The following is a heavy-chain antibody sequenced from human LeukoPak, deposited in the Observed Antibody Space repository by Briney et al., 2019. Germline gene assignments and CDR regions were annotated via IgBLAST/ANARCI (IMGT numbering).Heavy chain of an antibody. Sequence: GGSLRLSCATSGFTFSNYGMHWVRQAPGKGLEWVAVISSDETNIRYGDSVKGRFTVSRDNAKNTLYLQVNNLRAEDTAVYYCARGPNSNWSGLDFWGQGTLLTVSS. CDR2: ISSDETNI. CDR3: ARGPNSNWSGLDF. J-gene: IGHJ4*02. D-gene: IGHD6-6*01. V-gene: IGHV3-30*03. CDR1: GFTFSNYG.